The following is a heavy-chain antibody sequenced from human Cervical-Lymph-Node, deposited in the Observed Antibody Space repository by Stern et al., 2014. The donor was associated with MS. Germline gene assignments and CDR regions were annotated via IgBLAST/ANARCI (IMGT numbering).Heavy chain of an antibody. CDR1: GFTFSNSS. CDR3: ARCESGEDFGGYYIRRLDY. Sequence: EVQLVESGAGLVKPGGSLRLSCEASGFTFSNSSLNWVRQAPGQGLEWVACISTRSNYIYYAEKVQGRFTISRDNAKNALFLQMNSLRAEDTAVYYCARCESGEDFGGYYIRRLDYWGQGTLVTVSS. CDR2: ISTRSNYI. D-gene: IGHD3-22*01. J-gene: IGHJ4*02. V-gene: IGHV3-21*01.